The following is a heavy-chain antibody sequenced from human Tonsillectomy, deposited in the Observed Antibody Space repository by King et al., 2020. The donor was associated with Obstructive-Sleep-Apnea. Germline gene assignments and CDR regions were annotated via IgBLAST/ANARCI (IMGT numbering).Heavy chain of an antibody. CDR1: GYTFSAYY. Sequence: QLVQSGAEVKKPGASMKVSCTPSGYTFSAYYIHWVRQAPGQGLEWMGWINPNSGGTSSAQKFQGRVTMTRDTSTSTVYMELIGLNSDDTAVYYCASHDDDGDSPDYWGQGTLVTVSS. J-gene: IGHJ4*02. CDR2: INPNSGGT. CDR3: ASHDDDGDSPDY. V-gene: IGHV1-2*02. D-gene: IGHD4-17*01.